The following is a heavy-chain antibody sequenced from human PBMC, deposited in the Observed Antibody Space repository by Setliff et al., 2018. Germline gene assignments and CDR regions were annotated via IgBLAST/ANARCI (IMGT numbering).Heavy chain of an antibody. Sequence: PGGSLRLSCAGSGFTFSYFSMSWVRQVPGKGLEWVSSISHSNTYIYYADSVKGRFTISRDNATNSLYLQMNSLRAEDSAVYYCARGNFYYFDRTGRGPNWFDPWGQGTLVTVSS. CDR2: ISHSNTYI. CDR1: GFTFSYFS. J-gene: IGHJ5*02. V-gene: IGHV3-21*01. CDR3: ARGNFYYFDRTGRGPNWFDP. D-gene: IGHD3-22*01.